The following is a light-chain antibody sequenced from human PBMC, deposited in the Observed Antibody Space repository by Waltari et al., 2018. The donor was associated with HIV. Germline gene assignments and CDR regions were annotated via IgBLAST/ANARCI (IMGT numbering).Light chain of an antibody. CDR2: GAS. CDR3: QQTNYCPIT. V-gene: IGKV1D-12*01. Sequence: DIQMTQSPSSVSASLGDRVTITCRATQGISSWLAWYQQKPGKAPKLLISGASILQRGISSRFSGRGSGTDFTLTITSLQPEDIATYYCQQTNYCPITFGQGTRLEIK. J-gene: IGKJ5*01. CDR1: QGISSW.